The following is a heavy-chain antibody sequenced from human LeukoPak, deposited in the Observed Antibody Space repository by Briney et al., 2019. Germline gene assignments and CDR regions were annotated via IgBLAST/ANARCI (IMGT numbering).Heavy chain of an antibody. Sequence: SETLSLTCTVSGGSISSSSYYWGWIRQPPGKGLEWIGEINHSGSTNYNPSLKSRVTISVDTSKNQFSLKLSSVTAADTAVYYCARGLAAASIDAFDIWGQGTMVTVSS. D-gene: IGHD6-13*01. CDR1: GGSISSSSYY. J-gene: IGHJ3*02. CDR2: INHSGST. CDR3: ARGLAAASIDAFDI. V-gene: IGHV4-39*07.